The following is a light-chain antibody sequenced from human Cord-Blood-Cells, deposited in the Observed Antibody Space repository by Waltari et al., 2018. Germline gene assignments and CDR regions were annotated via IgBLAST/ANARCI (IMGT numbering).Light chain of an antibody. V-gene: IGLV2-14*01. CDR1: SSDVGGYNY. CDR3: SSYTSSSTVV. J-gene: IGLJ2*01. CDR2: DVS. Sequence: QSALTQPASVSGSPGQSLTIPCTGTSSDVGGYNYLSWYQQHPVEAPNLMIYDVSNRPSGVSNRFSGSKSGNTASLTISGLQAEDEADYYCSSYTSSSTVVFGGGTKLTVL.